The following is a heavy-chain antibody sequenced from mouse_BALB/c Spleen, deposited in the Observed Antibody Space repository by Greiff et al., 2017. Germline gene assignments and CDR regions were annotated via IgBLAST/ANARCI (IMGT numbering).Heavy chain of an antibody. CDR3: AREGHYDGAMDY. CDR1: GFTFSSFG. V-gene: IGHV5-17*02. D-gene: IGHD1-2*01. J-gene: IGHJ4*01. CDR2: ISSGSSTI. Sequence: EVMLVESGGGLVQPGGSRKLSCAASGFTFSSFGMHWVRQAPEKGLEWVAYISSGSSTIYYADTVKGRFTISRDNPKNTLFLQMTSLRSEDTAMYYCAREGHYDGAMDYWGQGTSVTVSS.